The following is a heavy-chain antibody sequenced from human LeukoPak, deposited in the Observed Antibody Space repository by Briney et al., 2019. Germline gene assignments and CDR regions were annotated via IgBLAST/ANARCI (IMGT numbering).Heavy chain of an antibody. Sequence: SGGSLRLSCAASGFTFSSYEMNWVRQAPGKGLEWVSYISSSGSTIYYADSVKGRFTISRDNAKNSLYLQMNSLRAEDTAVYYRARDRNYYGSGSYSDYWGQGTLVTVSS. D-gene: IGHD3-10*01. CDR1: GFTFSSYE. CDR3: ARDRNYYGSGSYSDY. CDR2: ISSSGSTI. J-gene: IGHJ4*02. V-gene: IGHV3-48*03.